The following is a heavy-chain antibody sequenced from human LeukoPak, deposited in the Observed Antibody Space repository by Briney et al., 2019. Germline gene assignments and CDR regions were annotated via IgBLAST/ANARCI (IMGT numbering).Heavy chain of an antibody. J-gene: IGHJ3*02. V-gene: IGHV1-2*06. CDR3: ARPLTYSPNAFDI. D-gene: IGHD2-21*01. CDR2: INPNSGGT. Sequence: ASVKVSCKASVYTFTGYYMHWVRQAPGQGLEWMGRINPNSGGTNYAQKFQGRVTMTRDTSISTAYMELSRLRSDDTAVYYCARPLTYSPNAFDIRGQGTMVTVSS. CDR1: VYTFTGYY.